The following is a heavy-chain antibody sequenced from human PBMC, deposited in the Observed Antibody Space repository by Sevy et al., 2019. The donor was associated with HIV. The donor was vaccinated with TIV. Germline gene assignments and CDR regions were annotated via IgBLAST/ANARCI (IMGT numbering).Heavy chain of an antibody. D-gene: IGHD3-3*01. CDR2: ISDDSRYI. V-gene: IGHV3-21*04. Sequence: GGSLRLSCAASGFTFRTYSMNWVRQAPGKGLEWLSSISDDSRYIYYSNSVKGRFTISRANAKNLLFLQMNNLRVEDTAIYYCARDFTIFGVVSGIDYWGQGNLVTVSS. CDR3: ARDFTIFGVVSGIDY. CDR1: GFTFRTYS. J-gene: IGHJ4*02.